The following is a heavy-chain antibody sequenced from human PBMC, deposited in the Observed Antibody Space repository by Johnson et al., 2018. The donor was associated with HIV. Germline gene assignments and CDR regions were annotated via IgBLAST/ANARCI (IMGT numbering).Heavy chain of an antibody. J-gene: IGHJ3*02. V-gene: IGHV3-9*01. Sequence: VQLVESGGGVVQPGRSLRLSCAASGFTFSNYAMHWVRQAPGKGLEWVSGISWNSGSKDYADSVKGRFTISRDNAKNSLYLQMNSLRAEDTAGYYGARPVVVVTPPDAFDSWGQGTMVTVSS. CDR2: ISWNSGSK. D-gene: IGHD3-22*01. CDR1: GFTFSNYA. CDR3: ARPVVVVTPPDAFDS.